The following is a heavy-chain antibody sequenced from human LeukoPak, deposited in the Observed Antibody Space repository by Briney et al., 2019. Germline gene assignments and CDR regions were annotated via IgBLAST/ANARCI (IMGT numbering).Heavy chain of an antibody. V-gene: IGHV3-7*03. D-gene: IGHD3-16*01. Sequence: PGGSLRLSCTASDFILSTYAMSWVRQAPGKGLEWVASINHNGNVNYYVDSVKGRFTISRDNAKNSLYLQMSNLRAEDTAVYFCARGGGLDVWGQGATVTVSS. CDR3: ARGGGLDV. CDR1: DFILSTYA. CDR2: INHNGNVN. J-gene: IGHJ6*02.